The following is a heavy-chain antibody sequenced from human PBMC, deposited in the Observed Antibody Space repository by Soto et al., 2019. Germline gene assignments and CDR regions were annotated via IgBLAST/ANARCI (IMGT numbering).Heavy chain of an antibody. D-gene: IGHD6-19*01. CDR2: ISGSGGST. J-gene: IGHJ6*02. V-gene: IGHV3-23*01. CDR1: GFTFSRYA. CDR3: AKAGLAVAGTHYYYYGMDV. Sequence: GSLSLSCAASGFTFSRYAMSWVRQAPGKGLEWVSAISGSGGSTYYADSVKGRFTISRDNSKNTLYLKMNSLRAEDTAVYYCAKAGLAVAGTHYYYYGMDVWGQGTTVTVSS.